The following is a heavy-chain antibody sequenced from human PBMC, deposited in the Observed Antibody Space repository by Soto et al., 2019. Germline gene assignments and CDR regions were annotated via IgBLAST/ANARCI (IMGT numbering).Heavy chain of an antibody. CDR1: GGPISSYY. J-gene: IGHJ5*02. CDR2: IYYSGST. Sequence: LSLTCTVSGGPISSYYWSWIRQPPGKGLEWIGYIYYSGSTNYNPSLKSRVTISVDTSKNQFSLKLSSVTAADTAVYYCARDMRGFYYDRTNWFDPWGQGTLVTVSS. CDR3: ARDMRGFYYDRTNWFDP. V-gene: IGHV4-59*01. D-gene: IGHD3-22*01.